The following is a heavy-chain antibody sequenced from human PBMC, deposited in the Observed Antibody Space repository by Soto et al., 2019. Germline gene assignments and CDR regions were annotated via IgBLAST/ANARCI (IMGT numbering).Heavy chain of an antibody. CDR2: ISYDGSNK. CDR3: AKVGMITFGGVIVMLDY. CDR1: GFTFSSYG. D-gene: IGHD3-16*02. Sequence: LRLSCAASGFTFSSYGMHWVRQAPGKGLEWVAVISYDGSNKYYADSEKGRFTISRDNSKNTLYLQMNSLRAEDTAVYYYAKVGMITFGGVIVMLDYWGQGNLVTVSS. V-gene: IGHV3-30*18. J-gene: IGHJ4*02.